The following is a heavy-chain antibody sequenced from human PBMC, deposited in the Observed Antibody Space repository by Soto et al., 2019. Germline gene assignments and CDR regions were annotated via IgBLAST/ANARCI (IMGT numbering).Heavy chain of an antibody. V-gene: IGHV4-31*03. J-gene: IGHJ4*02. D-gene: IGHD1-1*01. CDR1: GRSISSGSYY. CDR3: ARWPQLEPRFDY. Sequence: QVQLQESGPGLVKPSQTLSLPCTVSGRSISSGSYYWSWIRQPPGKGLGWIVYIYYSGSSYYNPALKSRVTISVDTSNNKFSLKLSSATAADTAVYYCARWPQLEPRFDYWGQGTLVTVSS. CDR2: IYYSGSS.